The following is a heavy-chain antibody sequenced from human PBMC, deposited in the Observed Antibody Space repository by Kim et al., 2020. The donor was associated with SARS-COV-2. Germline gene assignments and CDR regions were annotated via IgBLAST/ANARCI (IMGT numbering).Heavy chain of an antibody. CDR3: ARGNNGGYCSGGSCLPRDY. CDR1: GYTFTSYY. CDR2: INPSGGST. V-gene: IGHV1-46*01. J-gene: IGHJ4*02. Sequence: ASVKVSCKASGYTFTSYYMHWVRQAPGQGLEWMGIINPSGGSTSYAQKFQGRVTMTRDTSTSTVYMELSSLRSEDTAVYYCARGNNGGYCSGGSCLPRDYWGQGTLVTVSS. D-gene: IGHD2-15*01.